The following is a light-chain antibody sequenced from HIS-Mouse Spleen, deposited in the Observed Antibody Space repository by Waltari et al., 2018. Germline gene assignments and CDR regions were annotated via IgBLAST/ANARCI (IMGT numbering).Light chain of an antibody. CDR1: SSDVGGYNY. CDR2: DVS. V-gene: IGLV2-14*03. CDR3: SSYTSSSFNVV. J-gene: IGLJ2*01. Sequence: QSALTQPASVSGSPGQSITISCTGTSSDVGGYNYFSWYQQHPGKAPKLMIYDVSNRPSGVSNRFSGSKSGNTASLTISGLQAEDEADYYCSSYTSSSFNVVFGGGTKLTVL.